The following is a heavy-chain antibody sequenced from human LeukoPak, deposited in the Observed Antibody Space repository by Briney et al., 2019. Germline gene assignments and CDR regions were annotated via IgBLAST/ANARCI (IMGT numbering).Heavy chain of an antibody. V-gene: IGHV1-8*01. Sequence: GASVKVSCRASGYTFNSYVINWVRQSTGQGLEWMGWIDPNSGDTSYTQKFQGRVTITRNSSIRTAYMELSSLKSEDTAIYYCARWSNSGYYEFDYWGQGTLVTVSS. J-gene: IGHJ4*02. CDR1: GYTFNSYV. CDR2: IDPNSGDT. CDR3: ARWSNSGYYEFDY. D-gene: IGHD6-25*01.